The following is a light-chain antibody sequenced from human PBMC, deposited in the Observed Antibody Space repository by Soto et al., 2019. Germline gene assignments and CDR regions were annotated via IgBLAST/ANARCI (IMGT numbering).Light chain of an antibody. CDR2: NAS. V-gene: IGKV1-5*03. Sequence: DIQMTQSPSTLSVSVGDRVTITCRASQTISSWFAWYQQKPGKAPTLLIYNASTLKSGVPSRFSGSGSGTEFTLTISSLQPDDFATYYCQHYNSYSEAFGQGTKVDIK. CDR3: QHYNSYSEA. J-gene: IGKJ1*01. CDR1: QTISSW.